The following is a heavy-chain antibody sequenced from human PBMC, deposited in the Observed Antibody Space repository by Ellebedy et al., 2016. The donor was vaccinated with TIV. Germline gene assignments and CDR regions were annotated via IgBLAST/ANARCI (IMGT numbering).Heavy chain of an antibody. CDR1: GFTFGDYA. CDR3: TKALSYGGTYAFDI. CDR2: IRSKAYGGTT. Sequence: GGSLRLXXTASGFTFGDYAMSWFRQAPGKGLEWVGFIRSKAYGGTTEYAASVKGRFTISRDDSKSIAYLQMNSLKTEDTAVYYCTKALSYGGTYAFDIWGQGTMVTVSS. V-gene: IGHV3-49*03. J-gene: IGHJ3*02. D-gene: IGHD4-23*01.